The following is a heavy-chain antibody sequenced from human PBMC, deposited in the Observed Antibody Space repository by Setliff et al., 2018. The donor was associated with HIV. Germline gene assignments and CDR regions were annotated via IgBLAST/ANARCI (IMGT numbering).Heavy chain of an antibody. CDR1: GGPFSSTS. CDR3: ARSGFGYYYYYMDV. CDR2: IDTTEST. Sequence: SETLSLTCTVSGGPFSSTSWSWIRQFPGQGLEWIGRIDTTESTNYNPSLKSRVTMSVDPSKNQFYLKLTSVTAADTAVYYCARSGFGYYYYYMDVWGKGATVTV. J-gene: IGHJ6*03. V-gene: IGHV4-4*07. D-gene: IGHD3-10*01.